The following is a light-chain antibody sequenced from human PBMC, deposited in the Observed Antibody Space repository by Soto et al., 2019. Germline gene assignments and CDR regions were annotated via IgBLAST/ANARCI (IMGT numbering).Light chain of an antibody. CDR2: KAS. Sequence: DIQMTQSPSTLSASVGDRVTITCRASQSINTWLAWYQQKAGKAPHLLIYKASSLDNGVPSRFSGSGAGTESTLTISSLQPDYFATDDYQQYNNYPWTFGQGTKVESK. CDR3: QQYNNYPWT. CDR1: QSINTW. J-gene: IGKJ1*01. V-gene: IGKV1-5*03.